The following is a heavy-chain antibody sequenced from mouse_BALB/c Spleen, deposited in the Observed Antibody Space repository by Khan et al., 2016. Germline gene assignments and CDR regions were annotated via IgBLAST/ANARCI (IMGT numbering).Heavy chain of an antibody. CDR1: GFSLTSYG. Sequence: QVQLKESGPGLVAPSQSLSITCTVSGFSLTSYGVHWVRQPPGKGLEWLGVIWAGGSTNYNTAHMTRLSISKDNSTSQVFFKMHNLQTDDTAFYYCARLVDIWGQGTTLTVSS. J-gene: IGHJ2*01. CDR2: IWAGGST. D-gene: IGHD1-3*01. CDR3: ARLVDI. V-gene: IGHV2-9*02.